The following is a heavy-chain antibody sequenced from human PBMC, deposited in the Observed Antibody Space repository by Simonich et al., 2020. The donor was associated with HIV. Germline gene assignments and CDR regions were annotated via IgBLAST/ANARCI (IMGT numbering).Heavy chain of an antibody. V-gene: IGHV4-34*01. D-gene: IGHD3-3*01. J-gene: IGHJ4*02. CDR3: ARRDRELILYFDY. CDR1: GGSFSGYY. CDR2: INHSGIT. Sequence: QVQLQQWGAGLLKPSETLSLTCAVYGGSFSGYYWSWIRQPPGKGLEWIGEINHSGITNYKSSLNSRATISVDKSKNQFSLKLSSVTAADTAIYYCARRDRELILYFDYWVQGNLVTVSS.